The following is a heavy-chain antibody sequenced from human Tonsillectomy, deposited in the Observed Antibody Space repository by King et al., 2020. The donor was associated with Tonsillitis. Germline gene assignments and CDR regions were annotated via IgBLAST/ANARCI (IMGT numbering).Heavy chain of an antibody. CDR1: GGSISSSSYY. CDR2: IYYSGST. Sequence: QLQESGPGLVKPSETLSLTCTVSGGSISSSSYYWGWIRQPPGKGLEWLGSIYYSGSTYYNPSLKSRVTISVDTSKNQFSLKLSSVTAADTAVYYCARLTVIYGMDVWGQGTTVTVSS. D-gene: IGHD4-17*01. CDR3: ARLTVIYGMDV. J-gene: IGHJ6*02. V-gene: IGHV4-39*01.